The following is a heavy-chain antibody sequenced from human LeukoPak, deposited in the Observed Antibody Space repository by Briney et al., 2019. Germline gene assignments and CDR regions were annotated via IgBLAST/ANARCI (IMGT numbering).Heavy chain of an antibody. V-gene: IGHV3-53*01. D-gene: IGHD6-19*01. CDR3: ASSSSGWYYHGMDV. CDR2: IYSGGST. J-gene: IGHJ6*04. Sequence: GGTLRLSCAASGFTVSSNYMSWVRQAPGKGLEWVSVIYSGGSTYYADSVKGRFTISRDNSKNTLHLQTNSLRAEDTAVYYCASSSSGWYYHGMDVWGKGTTVTVSS. CDR1: GFTVSSNY.